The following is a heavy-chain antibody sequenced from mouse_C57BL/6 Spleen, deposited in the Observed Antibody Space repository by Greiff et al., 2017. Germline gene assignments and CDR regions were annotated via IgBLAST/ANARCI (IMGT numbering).Heavy chain of an antibody. V-gene: IGHV1-54*01. CDR3: ARRGDYYGSSYVGYFDV. Sequence: VQLVASGAELVRPGTSVKVSCKASGYAFTNYLIEWVKQRPGQGLEWIGVINPGSGGTNYNEKFKGKATLTADKSSSTAYMQLSSLTSEDSAVYFCARRGDYYGSSYVGYFDVWGTGTTVTVSS. CDR2: INPGSGGT. D-gene: IGHD1-1*01. CDR1: GYAFTNYL. J-gene: IGHJ1*03.